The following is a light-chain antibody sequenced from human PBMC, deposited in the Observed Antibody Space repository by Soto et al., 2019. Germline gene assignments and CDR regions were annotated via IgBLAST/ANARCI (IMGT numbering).Light chain of an antibody. Sequence: EIVLTQSPGNLSLSPGERATLSCRASQSVSSSYLAWYQQKPGQAPRLLIYGASSMATGIPDRFSGSGSGTDFTLTISRLEPEDFAVYYCQQYGSAPQTFGQGTKVEIK. CDR2: GAS. CDR1: QSVSSSY. CDR3: QQYGSAPQT. V-gene: IGKV3-20*01. J-gene: IGKJ1*01.